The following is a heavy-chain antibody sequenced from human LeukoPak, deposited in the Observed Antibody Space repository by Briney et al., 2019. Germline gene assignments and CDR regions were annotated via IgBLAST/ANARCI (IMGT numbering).Heavy chain of an antibody. Sequence: GGSLRLSCAASGVTVSSNYMSWVRQAPGKGLEWVSVIYSGGSTYYADSVKGRFTISRDNSKNTLYLQMNSLRAEDTAVYYCARDQMGPYSGMDVWGQGTTVTVSS. J-gene: IGHJ6*02. CDR1: GVTVSSNY. D-gene: IGHD5-24*01. V-gene: IGHV3-53*01. CDR2: IYSGGST. CDR3: ARDQMGPYSGMDV.